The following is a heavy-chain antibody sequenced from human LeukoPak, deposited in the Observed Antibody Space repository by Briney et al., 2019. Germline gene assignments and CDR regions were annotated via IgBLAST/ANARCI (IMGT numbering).Heavy chain of an antibody. CDR1: GGSFSGYY. D-gene: IGHD3-22*01. CDR3: ASARFTNSSGYYSDY. Sequence: NTSETLSLTCAVYGGSFSGYYWSWLRQPPGKGLEWIGEINHSGSTNYNPSLKSRVTISVDTSKNQFSLKLSSVTAADTAVYYCASARFTNSSGYYSDYWGQGTLVTVSS. V-gene: IGHV4-34*01. J-gene: IGHJ4*02. CDR2: INHSGST.